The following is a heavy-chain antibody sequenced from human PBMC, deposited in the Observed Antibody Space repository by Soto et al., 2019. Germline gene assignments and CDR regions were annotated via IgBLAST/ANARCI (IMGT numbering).Heavy chain of an antibody. D-gene: IGHD1-1*01. CDR3: ARDDGSTIRAFDI. CDR2: INWNGGST. Sequence: EVQLVESGGGVVRPGGSLRLSCAASGFTFDDYAMTWVRQAPGKGLEWVSGINWNGGSTGYADSVKDRFIISRDNAKNSLYLQMNSLRVEDTALYYCARDDGSTIRAFDIWGQGTMVTVSS. J-gene: IGHJ3*02. V-gene: IGHV3-20*04. CDR1: GFTFDDYA.